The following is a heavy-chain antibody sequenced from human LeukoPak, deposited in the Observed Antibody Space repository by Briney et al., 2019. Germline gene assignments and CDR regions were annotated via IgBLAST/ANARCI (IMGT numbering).Heavy chain of an antibody. V-gene: IGHV1-69*13. Sequence: SVKVSCKASGGTFSSYAISWVRQAPGQGLEWMGGIIPILGTANYAQKFQGRVTITADESTSTAYMGLSSLRSEDTAVYYCARDGSLGYCSSTSCPNYYYYGMDVWGQGTTVTVSS. CDR3: ARDGSLGYCSSTSCPNYYYYGMDV. D-gene: IGHD2-2*01. CDR2: IIPILGTA. J-gene: IGHJ6*02. CDR1: GGTFSSYA.